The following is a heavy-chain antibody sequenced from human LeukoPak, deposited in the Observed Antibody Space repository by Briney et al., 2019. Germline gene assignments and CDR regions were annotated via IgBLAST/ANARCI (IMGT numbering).Heavy chain of an antibody. CDR3: AKGGSFWSGYYPLSFDY. D-gene: IGHD3-3*01. Sequence: ASVKVSCKASGGTFSSYAISWVRQAPGQGLEWMGGIIPIFGTANYAQKFQGRVTITTDESTSTAYMELSSLRSEDTAVYYCAKGGSFWSGYYPLSFDYWGQGTLVTVSS. V-gene: IGHV1-69*05. CDR2: IIPIFGTA. J-gene: IGHJ4*02. CDR1: GGTFSSYA.